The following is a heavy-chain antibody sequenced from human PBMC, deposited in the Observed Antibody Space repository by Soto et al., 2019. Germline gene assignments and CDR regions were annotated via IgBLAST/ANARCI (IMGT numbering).Heavy chain of an antibody. J-gene: IGHJ6*04. CDR3: ARAPLEVEQQLDRPLDV. D-gene: IGHD6-13*01. CDR2: IIPILGIA. Sequence: QVQLVQSGAEVKKPGSSVKVSCKASGGTFSSYTISWVRQAPGQGLEWMGRIIPILGIANYAQKFQGRVTITADKSTSTAYMELSSLRSEDTAVYYCARAPLEVEQQLDRPLDVWGKGTTVTVSS. V-gene: IGHV1-69*02. CDR1: GGTFSSYT.